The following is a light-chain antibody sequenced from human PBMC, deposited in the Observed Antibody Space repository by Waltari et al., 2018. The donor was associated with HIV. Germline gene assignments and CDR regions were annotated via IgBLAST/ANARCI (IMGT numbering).Light chain of an antibody. CDR1: GSNIGRNT. CDR2: SNN. V-gene: IGLV1-44*01. CDR3: AAWDDSLNGYV. Sequence: QSVLTQPPSASGTPGPRVTIPCSGFGSNIGRNTVTWYQQLPGPAPNLPIYSNNQRPSGVPDRFSGSKAGTSASLAISGRQSEDEADYYCAAWDDSLNGYVFGTGTKVTVL. J-gene: IGLJ1*01.